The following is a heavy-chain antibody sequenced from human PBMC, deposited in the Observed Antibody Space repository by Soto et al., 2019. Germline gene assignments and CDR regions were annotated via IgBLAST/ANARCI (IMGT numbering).Heavy chain of an antibody. CDR3: ARVDQAPMDV. D-gene: IGHD2-2*01. CDR1: GLTVSSNH. V-gene: IGHV3-66*01. CDR2: IYSGGST. J-gene: IGHJ6*03. Sequence: GGSLRLSCAASGLTVSSNHMTWVRQAPVKGLEWVSVIYSGGSTYYADSVEGRFTISRDNSKNTLYLQMNSLRVEDMAVYYCARVDQAPMDVWGKGTTVTVSS.